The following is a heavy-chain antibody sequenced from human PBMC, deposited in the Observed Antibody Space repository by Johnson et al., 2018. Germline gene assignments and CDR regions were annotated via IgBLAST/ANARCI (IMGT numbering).Heavy chain of an antibody. V-gene: IGHV4-59*01. J-gene: IGHJ3*02. Sequence: QVQLQESGPGLVKPSETLSLTCTVSGGSISSYYWSWIRQPPGKGLEWIGYIYYSGSTNYNPSLKSRVTISVDTSKNQFSLKLSSVTAADTAVYYCAGDVYDFWSGYSNSISRRHDAFDIWGQGTMVTVSS. CDR3: AGDVYDFWSGYSNSISRRHDAFDI. CDR1: GGSISSYY. D-gene: IGHD3-3*01. CDR2: IYYSGST.